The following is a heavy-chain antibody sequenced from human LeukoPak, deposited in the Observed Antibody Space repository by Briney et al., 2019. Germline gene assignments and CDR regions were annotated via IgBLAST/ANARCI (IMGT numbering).Heavy chain of an antibody. CDR2: VYDSGYT. CDR3: ARTIQGRPYYFDS. D-gene: IGHD6-6*01. CDR1: SGSIRSHF. V-gene: IGHV4-59*11. J-gene: IGHJ4*02. Sequence: SETLSLTCTVSSGSIRSHFWSWIRQPPGKGLEWIGYVYDSGYTEYRPSLKSRVTISIDTSKNQYSLNLNSVTAADAAVYYCARTIQGRPYYFDSWGQGTLVTVSS.